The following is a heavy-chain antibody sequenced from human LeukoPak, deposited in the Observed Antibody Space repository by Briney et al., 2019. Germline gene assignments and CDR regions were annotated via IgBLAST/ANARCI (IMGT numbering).Heavy chain of an antibody. CDR1: GGSIGSSSYY. CDR2: IYYSGST. CDR3: ARRIAAARAFDY. Sequence: SETLSLTCTVSGGSIGSSSYYWGWIRQPPGRGLEWIGSIYYSGSTYYNPSLKSRVTISVDTTKDQFSLKLSSVTAADTAVYYCARRIAAARAFDYWGQGALVTVSS. J-gene: IGHJ4*02. D-gene: IGHD6-13*01. V-gene: IGHV4-39*01.